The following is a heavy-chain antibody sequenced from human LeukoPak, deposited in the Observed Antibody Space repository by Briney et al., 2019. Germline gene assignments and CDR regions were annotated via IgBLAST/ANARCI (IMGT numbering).Heavy chain of an antibody. CDR1: GGSISIYY. CDR3: ARLASGSYGPLTPFDY. J-gene: IGHJ4*02. D-gene: IGHD1-26*01. V-gene: IGHV4-59*08. CDR2: IYYSGGT. Sequence: SETLSLTCTVSGGSISIYYWSCVRQPPRDGLEWIGDIYYSGGTNYNPSLKRRVAISVDTSKNQLSLRLSSVTDADTAVYYSARLASGSYGPLTPFDYWGQGTLVTVSS.